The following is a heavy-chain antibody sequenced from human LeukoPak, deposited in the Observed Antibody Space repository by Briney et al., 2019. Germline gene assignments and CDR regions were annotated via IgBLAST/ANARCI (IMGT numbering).Heavy chain of an antibody. Sequence: PSETLSLTCTVSGASINSSTYYWGWIRHPPGKGMEWIGSIHYSGSTYYNPSVRSRVAISVDTSKNQFSLKLTSVTASDTAVYYCASPLKAPAGILGAFDVWGQGTMVTVSS. CDR1: GASINSSTYY. CDR2: IHYSGST. J-gene: IGHJ3*01. CDR3: ASPLKAPAGILGAFDV. V-gene: IGHV4-39*01. D-gene: IGHD2-2*02.